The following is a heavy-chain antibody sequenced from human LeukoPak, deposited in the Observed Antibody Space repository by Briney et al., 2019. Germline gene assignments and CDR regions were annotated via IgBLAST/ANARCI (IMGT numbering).Heavy chain of an antibody. CDR3: ARLVGHYYYYYMDV. CDR2: INHSGST. CDR1: GGSFSGYY. J-gene: IGHJ6*03. D-gene: IGHD2-15*01. V-gene: IGHV4-34*01. Sequence: SETLSLTCAVYGGSFSGYYWSWIRQPPGKGLEWIGEINHSGSTNYNPSLKSRVTISVDTSKNQFSLKLSSVTAAGTAVYYCARLVGHYYYYYMDVWGKGTTVTISS.